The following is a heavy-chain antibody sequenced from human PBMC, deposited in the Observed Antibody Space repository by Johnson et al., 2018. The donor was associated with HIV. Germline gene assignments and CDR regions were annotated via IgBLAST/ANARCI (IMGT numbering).Heavy chain of an antibody. CDR3: AREGGYCRCGSCVIAFDI. V-gene: IGHV3-20*04. D-gene: IGHD2-15*01. Sequence: VQLVESGGGVVRPGGSLRISCAASGFTFDDYGMSWVRQAPGKGLEWVSGINWNGGSTGYADSVKGRFTISRDNAKNSLYLQMNSLRAEDTALYYCAREGGYCRCGSCVIAFDIWGQGTMVTVSS. CDR2: INWNGGST. J-gene: IGHJ3*02. CDR1: GFTFDDYG.